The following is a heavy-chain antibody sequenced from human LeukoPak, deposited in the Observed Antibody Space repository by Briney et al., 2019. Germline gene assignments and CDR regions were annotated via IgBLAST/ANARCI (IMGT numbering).Heavy chain of an antibody. J-gene: IGHJ4*02. D-gene: IGHD3-10*01. CDR3: ARVSFGSGSYYDY. CDR1: GFALTNYG. CDR2: IYSGGST. Sequence: SGGSLRLSCAASGFALTNYGMNWVRQAPGKGLEWVSVIYSGGSTYYADSVKGRFTISRDNSKNTLYLQMNSLRAEDTAVYYCARVSFGSGSYYDYWGQGTLVTVSS. V-gene: IGHV3-53*01.